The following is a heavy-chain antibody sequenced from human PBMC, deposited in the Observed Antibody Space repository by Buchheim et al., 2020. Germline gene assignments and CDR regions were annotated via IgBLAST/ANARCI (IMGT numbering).Heavy chain of an antibody. Sequence: QVQLVESGGGVVQPGRSLRLSCAASGFTFSSYAMHWVRQAPGKGLEWVAVISYDGSNKYYADSVKGRFTISRDNSKNTPYLQMNSLRAEDTAVYYCARESQYYGMDVWGQGTT. CDR3: ARESQYYGMDV. CDR2: ISYDGSNK. V-gene: IGHV3-30-3*01. CDR1: GFTFSSYA. J-gene: IGHJ6*02.